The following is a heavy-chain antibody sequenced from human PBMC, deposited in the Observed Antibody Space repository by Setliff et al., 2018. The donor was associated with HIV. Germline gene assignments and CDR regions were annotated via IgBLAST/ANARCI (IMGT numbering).Heavy chain of an antibody. CDR3: ARGRVFCNGDSCYHFDF. J-gene: IGHJ4*02. Sequence: SETLSLTSTVSGDSISSGNFFWSWIRQSPGKGLEWIGYVYFSGSATHNPSLKSPVSISVDTSKNQFYLTLSSVTAADTAVYYCARGRVFCNGDSCYHFDFWGQGILVTVSS. D-gene: IGHD2-15*01. V-gene: IGHV4-30-4*01. CDR1: GDSISSGNFF. CDR2: VYFSGSA.